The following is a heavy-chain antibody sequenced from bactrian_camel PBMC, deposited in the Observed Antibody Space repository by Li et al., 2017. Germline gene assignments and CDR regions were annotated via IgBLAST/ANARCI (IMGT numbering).Heavy chain of an antibody. CDR1: AGALMY. V-gene: IGHV3S53*01. J-gene: IGHJ4*01. CDR3: AAAPLGGNSEPCKIYEYFY. Sequence: QLVESGGGSVQAGGSLRLSCSASAGALMYMAWFRQTPGQKREAVAAITTGGSSTMYHDSVKGRFTISRESGKNTVYLQMSSLTPDDTGMYICAAAPLGGNSEPCKIYEYFYWGQGTQVTVS. CDR2: ITTGGSST. D-gene: IGHD4*01.